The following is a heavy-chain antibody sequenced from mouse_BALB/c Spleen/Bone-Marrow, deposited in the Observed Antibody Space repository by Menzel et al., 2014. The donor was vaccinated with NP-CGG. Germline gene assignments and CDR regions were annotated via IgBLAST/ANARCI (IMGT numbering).Heavy chain of an antibody. CDR1: GFNIKDTY. CDR2: IDPENGNI. Sequence: VPLQQSGAELVKPGASVKLSCTASGFNIKDTYIHWVKRRPEQGLEWIGRIDPENGNIKYDPKFQVKATITADTSSNTAYLQLCSLTSEDTAVYYCSRRGFDFWGQGTTLTVSS. CDR3: SRRGFDF. V-gene: IGHV14-3*02. J-gene: IGHJ2*01.